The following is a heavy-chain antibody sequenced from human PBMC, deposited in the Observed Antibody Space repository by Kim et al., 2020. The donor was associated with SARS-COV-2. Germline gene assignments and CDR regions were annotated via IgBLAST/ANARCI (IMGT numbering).Heavy chain of an antibody. CDR1: GFTFSSYA. Sequence: GGSLRLSCAASGFTFSSYAMHWVRQAPGKGLEYVSSISSNGGSTYYANSVKGRFTISRDNSKNTLYLQMGSLRAEDMAVYYCAREQRVYYDILTGYYDP. V-gene: IGHV3-64*01. CDR2: ISSNGGST. CDR3: AREQRVYYDILTGYYDP. J-gene: IGHJ5*02. D-gene: IGHD3-9*01.